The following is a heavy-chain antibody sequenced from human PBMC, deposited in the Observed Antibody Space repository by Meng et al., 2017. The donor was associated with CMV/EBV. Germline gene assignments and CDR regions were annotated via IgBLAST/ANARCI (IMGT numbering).Heavy chain of an antibody. CDR2: ISYDGSSE. Sequence: FSSYAMYWVRHAPGKGLGWVAVISYDGSSEDYAGSVKGRFTISRDTSKSTVYLQVNSLRPEDTAVYFCARGPYKCGSSSCYKQPIDYWGQGTLVTVSS. D-gene: IGHD2-2*02. CDR1: FSSYA. J-gene: IGHJ4*02. CDR3: ARGPYKCGSSSCYKQPIDY. V-gene: IGHV3-30-3*01.